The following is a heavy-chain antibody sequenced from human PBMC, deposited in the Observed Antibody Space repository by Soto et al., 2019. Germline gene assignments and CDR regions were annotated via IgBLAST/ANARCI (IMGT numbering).Heavy chain of an antibody. D-gene: IGHD3-16*01. CDR3: ARGRFDYIWGSPTPHLDS. V-gene: IGHV4-59*01. J-gene: IGHJ5*01. CDR1: GDSISTYY. CDR2: IYNSAST. Sequence: SETLSLTCTVCGDSISTYYWTWIRQPPGKXLEWIGYIYNSASTKYNPSLKSRVAISVDTSKNQFSLKLSSVTAADTAVYYCARGRFDYIWGSPTPHLDSWGQGALVTVSS.